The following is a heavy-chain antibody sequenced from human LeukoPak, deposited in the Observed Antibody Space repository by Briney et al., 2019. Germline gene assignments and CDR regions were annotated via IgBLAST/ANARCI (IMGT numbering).Heavy chain of an antibody. D-gene: IGHD6-19*01. CDR3: ANTLKEWLVLDAFDI. J-gene: IGHJ3*02. V-gene: IGHV3-30*18. CDR1: GLTFSSYG. CDR2: ISYDGSNK. Sequence: GRSLRLSCAASGLTFSSYGMHWVRQAPGKGLEWVAVISYDGSNKYYADSVKGRFTISRDNSKNTLYLQMNSLRAEDTAVYYCANTLKEWLVLDAFDIWGQGTMVTVSS.